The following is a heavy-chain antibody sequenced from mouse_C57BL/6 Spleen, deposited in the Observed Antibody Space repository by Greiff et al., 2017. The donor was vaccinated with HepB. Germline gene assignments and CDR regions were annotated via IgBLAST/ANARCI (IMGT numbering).Heavy chain of an antibody. V-gene: IGHV1-85*01. J-gene: IGHJ2*01. CDR2: IYPRDGST. CDR1: GYTFTSYD. CDR3: ARVERAYCSNVNFDY. D-gene: IGHD2-5*01. Sequence: VHLVESGPELVKPGASVKLSCKASGYTFTSYDINWVKQRPGQGLEWIGWIYPRDGSTKYNEKFKGKATVTVDTSSSTAYMELHSLTSEDSAVYFCARVERAYCSNVNFDYWGQGTTLTVSS.